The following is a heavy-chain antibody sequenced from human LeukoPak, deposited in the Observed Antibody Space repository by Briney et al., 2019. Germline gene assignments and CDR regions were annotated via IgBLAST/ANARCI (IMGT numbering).Heavy chain of an antibody. Sequence: SETLSLTCTVSGGSISSSSYYWGWIRQPPGKGLEWIGRTHTSGSTNYNPSLKSRVTVSVDTSKNQLSLKVNSVTAADTAIYYCARSYCSSTSCGPIDYWGQGTLVTVSS. CDR3: ARSYCSSTSCGPIDY. D-gene: IGHD2-2*01. V-gene: IGHV4-39*07. J-gene: IGHJ4*02. CDR1: GGSISSSSYY. CDR2: THTSGST.